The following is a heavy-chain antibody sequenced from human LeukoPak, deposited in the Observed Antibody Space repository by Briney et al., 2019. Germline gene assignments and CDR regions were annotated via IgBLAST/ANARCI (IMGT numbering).Heavy chain of an antibody. Sequence: PSETLSLTCAVYGGSFSGYYWSWIRQPPGKGLEWIGEINHSGSTNYNPSLKSRVTISVDASKNQFSLKLSSVTAADTAVYYCANIRKAYFDIWGQGTMVTVSS. D-gene: IGHD1-14*01. CDR2: INHSGST. CDR3: ANIRKAYFDI. CDR1: GGSFSGYY. V-gene: IGHV4-34*01. J-gene: IGHJ3*02.